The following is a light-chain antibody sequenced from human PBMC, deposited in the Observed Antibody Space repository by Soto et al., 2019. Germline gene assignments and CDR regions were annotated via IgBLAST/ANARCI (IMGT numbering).Light chain of an antibody. Sequence: QSALTQPPSVSGAPGQRVTISCTGNNSNIGGGYGVHWYQQLPGTAPKLLIYGNNNRPSGVPDRFSGSKSYASASLAITGLQSEDEADYYCHSYDMRLSGSVFGGGTKLTVL. CDR3: HSYDMRLSGSV. J-gene: IGLJ2*01. CDR2: GNN. CDR1: NSNIGGGYG. V-gene: IGLV1-40*01.